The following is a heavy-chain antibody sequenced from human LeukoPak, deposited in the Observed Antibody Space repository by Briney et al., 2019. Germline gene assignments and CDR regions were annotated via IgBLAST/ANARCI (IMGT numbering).Heavy chain of an antibody. CDR3: ARDSVDTAMVTYYYYGMDV. J-gene: IGHJ6*02. CDR1: GYTFTSYY. V-gene: IGHV1-46*01. Sequence: RASVKVSCKASGYTFTSYYMHWVRQAPGQGLEWMGIINPSGGSTSYAQKFQGRVTMTRDTSTSTVYMELSRLRSDDTAVYYCARDSVDTAMVTYYYYGMDVWGQGTTVTVSS. D-gene: IGHD5-18*01. CDR2: INPSGGST.